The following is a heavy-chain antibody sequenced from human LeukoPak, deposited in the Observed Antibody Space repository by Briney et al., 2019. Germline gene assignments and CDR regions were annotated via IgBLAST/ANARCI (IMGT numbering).Heavy chain of an antibody. CDR1: GLTFTSAW. CDR3: TTHSGNDLRS. D-gene: IGHD5-12*01. Sequence: AGGSLRLSCATSGLTFTSAWLTWVRQAPGKGLEWVGRIKSKSVGETTDYAAPVKGRFTISRDDSENTLYLQMNSLKTEDTAAYYCTTHSGNDLRSWGQGTLVTVSS. J-gene: IGHJ5*02. V-gene: IGHV3-15*01. CDR2: IKSKSVGETT.